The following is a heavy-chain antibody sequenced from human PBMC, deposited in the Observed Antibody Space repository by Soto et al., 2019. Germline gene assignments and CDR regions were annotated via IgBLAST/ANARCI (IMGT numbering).Heavy chain of an antibody. V-gene: IGHV3-23*01. CDR2: ITSSGGST. CDR1: GFTFSSYA. Sequence: PGGSLRLSCAASGFTFSSYAMNWVRQAPGKGLEWVSTITSSGGSTYYAVSVKGRFTISRDNSKDTLYLQMNSLRAEDTAVYYCAKWSAVTTKVFEYWGQGTLVTVSS. D-gene: IGHD4-17*01. J-gene: IGHJ4*02. CDR3: AKWSAVTTKVFEY.